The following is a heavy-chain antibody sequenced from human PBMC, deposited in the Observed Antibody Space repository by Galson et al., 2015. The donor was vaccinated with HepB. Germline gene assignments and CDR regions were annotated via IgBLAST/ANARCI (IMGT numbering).Heavy chain of an antibody. D-gene: IGHD4-17*01. CDR1: GYTFNAYG. CDR3: ARSDFGDSRRYFYYFDF. CDR2: ISVYNGNT. V-gene: IGHV1-18*01. J-gene: IGHJ4*02. Sequence: SVKVSCKASGYTFNAYGISWVRQAPGQGLEWMGWISVYNGNTNYAQRLQGRVLLTTDTSTSTAYMELRGLRFDDTAIYYCARSDFGDSRRYFYYFDFWGQGTLVTVSS.